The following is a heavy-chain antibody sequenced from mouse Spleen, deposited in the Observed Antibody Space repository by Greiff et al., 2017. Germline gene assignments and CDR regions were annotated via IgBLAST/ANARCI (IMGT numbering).Heavy chain of an antibody. V-gene: IGHV10-3*01. D-gene: IGHD4-1*01. CDR2: MRSKGANYAT. J-gene: IGHJ2*01. CDR1: GFTFNTYA. Sequence: EVQVVESGGGLVQPKGSLKLSCAASGFTFNTYAMHWVRQAPGKGLEWVARMRSKGANYATYYADSVKDRFTISRDDSQSVLYLQMNNLKTEDTAMYYCVRDWDWGGFDYWGQGTTLTVSS. CDR3: VRDWDWGGFDY.